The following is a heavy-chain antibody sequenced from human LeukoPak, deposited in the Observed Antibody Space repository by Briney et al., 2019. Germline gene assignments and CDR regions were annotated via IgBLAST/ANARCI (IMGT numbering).Heavy chain of an antibody. CDR2: ISSSATNI. J-gene: IGHJ1*01. CDR1: GFNFNNYY. D-gene: IGHD3-22*01. V-gene: IGHV3-11*01. CDR3: ARVDFYYDSNGYVGEYFLH. Sequence: PGGSLRLSCATSGFNFNNYYMSWIRQAPGKGPEWLSYISSSATNIQYADSVKGRFTISRDNAKNSAYLQMDSLRGEDTAVYYCARVDFYYDSNGYVGEYFLHWGQGTLVTVSS.